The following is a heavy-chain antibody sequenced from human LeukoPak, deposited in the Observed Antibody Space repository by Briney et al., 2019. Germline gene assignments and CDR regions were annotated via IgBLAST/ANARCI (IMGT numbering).Heavy chain of an antibody. D-gene: IGHD3-9*01. J-gene: IGHJ3*02. CDR2: ISWNSGSI. V-gene: IGHV3-9*01. CDR1: GFTFDDYA. Sequence: GGSLRLSCAASGFTFDDYAMHWVRQAPGKGLEWVSGISWNSGSIGYADSVKGRFTISRDNAKNSLYLQMNSLRAEDTALYYCAKDMGFDFLTGAFDIWGQGTMVTVSS. CDR3: AKDMGFDFLTGAFDI.